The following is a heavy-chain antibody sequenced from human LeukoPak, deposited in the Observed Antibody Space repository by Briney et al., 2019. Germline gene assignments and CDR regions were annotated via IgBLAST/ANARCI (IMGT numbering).Heavy chain of an antibody. D-gene: IGHD3-3*01. CDR2: IYWDDDK. J-gene: IGHJ4*02. CDR1: GFSLTTSGVG. V-gene: IGHV2-5*02. CDR3: ARGRGSARSSLFDY. Sequence: SGPTLVNPTQTLTLTCTFSGFSLTTSGVGVGWIRQPPGKALEWLAVIYWDDDKQYSPSLKTRLTIIKDTSKNQVVLKMTNMDAVDRGTYYCARGRGSARSSLFDYWGQGTLVTVSS.